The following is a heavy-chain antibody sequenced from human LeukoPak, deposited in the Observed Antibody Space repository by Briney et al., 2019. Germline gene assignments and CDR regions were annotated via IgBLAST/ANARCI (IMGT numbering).Heavy chain of an antibody. V-gene: IGHV4-59*02. CDR1: GDSVTTYY. Sequence: PSETLSLTCTVSGDSVTTYYWSWIRQPPGKGLEWLGYIYYSGSATYNPSLKSRVTISVDTSKNQFSLKLSSVTAADTAVYYCASYVDSFDYWGQGTLVTVSS. J-gene: IGHJ4*02. D-gene: IGHD3-16*01. CDR2: IYYSGSA. CDR3: ASYVDSFDY.